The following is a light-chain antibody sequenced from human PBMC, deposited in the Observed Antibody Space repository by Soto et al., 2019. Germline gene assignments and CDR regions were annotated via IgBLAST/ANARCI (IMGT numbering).Light chain of an antibody. V-gene: IGKV1-27*01. CDR2: AAS. CDR3: QKYNKAPRT. J-gene: IGKJ1*01. Sequence: DIQMTQSPSSLSASVGDTVTITCRASQGISNYLAWYQQKPGQVPNLLIYAASTLKSGVPSRFSGSGSGTDCTLTISSLRPEDVATYYCQKYNKAPRTFGQGTKVEI. CDR1: QGISNY.